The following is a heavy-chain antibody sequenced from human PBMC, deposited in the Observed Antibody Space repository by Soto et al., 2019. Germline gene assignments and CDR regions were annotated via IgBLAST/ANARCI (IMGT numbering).Heavy chain of an antibody. V-gene: IGHV4-39*01. CDR2: IYYSGSA. J-gene: IGHJ4*02. CDR1: GGSINNSSFY. CDR3: ARRPLVRGIITYYFDA. Sequence: QLQLQEAGPGLVKPSETLSLTCTVSGGSINNSSFYWGWVRQPPGKRLEWIGSIYYSGSAYYNPSLKSPLTTSVDTSKHQFSLNPSSVTAADTAVYFCARRPLVRGIITYYFDAWGQGTLVTVSS. D-gene: IGHD3-10*01.